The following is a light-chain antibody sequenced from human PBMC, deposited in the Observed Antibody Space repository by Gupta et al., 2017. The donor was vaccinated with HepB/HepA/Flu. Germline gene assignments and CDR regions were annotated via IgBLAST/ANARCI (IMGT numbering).Light chain of an antibody. Sequence: DIVLTQSPGTLSLSPGERATLSCRASQSVSSSYLAWYQQKPGQAPRLLIYGASSRASGIPGRFSGSGSGTDFTLTISRLEPEDFAVYYCQQYGSSSFAFGPGTKVDVK. CDR2: GAS. V-gene: IGKV3-20*01. J-gene: IGKJ3*01. CDR3: QQYGSSSFA. CDR1: QSVSSSY.